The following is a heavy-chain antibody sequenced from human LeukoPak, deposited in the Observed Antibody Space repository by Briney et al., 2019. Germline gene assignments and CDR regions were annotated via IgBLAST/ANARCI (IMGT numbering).Heavy chain of an antibody. Sequence: GESLKIFCKGSGYSFTSQWIGWVRPMPGEGLEWMVIIYCGYSDNRYSPSFQGQVTISADKSISTAYLQWSSLKASDTAMYYCARQFRRTYYYDSSGYYPFSYWGQGTLVTVSS. V-gene: IGHV5-51*01. CDR2: IYCGYSDN. D-gene: IGHD3-22*01. J-gene: IGHJ4*02. CDR1: GYSFTSQW. CDR3: ARQFRRTYYYDSSGYYPFSY.